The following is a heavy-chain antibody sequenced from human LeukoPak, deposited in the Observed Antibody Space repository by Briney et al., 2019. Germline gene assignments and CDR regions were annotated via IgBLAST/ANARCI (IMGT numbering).Heavy chain of an antibody. D-gene: IGHD6-13*01. CDR3: ARQAYSSSWYFQH. V-gene: IGHV4-34*01. J-gene: IGHJ1*01. CDR1: GGSISSYY. Sequence: SETLSLTCTVSGGSISSYYWSWIRQPPGKGLEWIGEINHSGSTNYNPSLKSRVTISVDTSKNQFSLKLSSVTAADTAVYYCARQAYSSSWYFQHWGQGTLVTVSS. CDR2: INHSGST.